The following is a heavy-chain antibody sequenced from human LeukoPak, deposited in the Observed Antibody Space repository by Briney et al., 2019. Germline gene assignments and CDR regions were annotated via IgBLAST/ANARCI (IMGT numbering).Heavy chain of an antibody. Sequence: SETLSLTCAVYGGSSSGYYWSWLRQPPGKGLEWIGEINHSGSTNYNPSLKSRVTISADTSRNHFSLNLSSVTAADTAVYYCARGRSGSSSGWPKRYYFDYWGQGTLVTVSS. V-gene: IGHV4-34*01. D-gene: IGHD6-19*01. CDR2: INHSGST. CDR3: ARGRSGSSSGWPKRYYFDY. J-gene: IGHJ4*02. CDR1: GGSSSGYY.